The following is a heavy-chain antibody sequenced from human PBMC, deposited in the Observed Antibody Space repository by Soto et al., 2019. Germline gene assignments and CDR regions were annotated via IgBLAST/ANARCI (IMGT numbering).Heavy chain of an antibody. V-gene: IGHV3-30-3*01. D-gene: IGHD3-22*01. CDR1: GFTFSSYA. CDR3: ARGTGYYDSSGLEGNWFDP. J-gene: IGHJ5*02. Sequence: QVQLVESGGGVVQPGRSLRLSCAASGFTFSSYAMHWVRQAPGKGLEWVAVISYDGSNKYYADSVKGRFTISRDNSKNTLYLQRNSLRAEDTAVYYCARGTGYYDSSGLEGNWFDPWGQGTLVTVSS. CDR2: ISYDGSNK.